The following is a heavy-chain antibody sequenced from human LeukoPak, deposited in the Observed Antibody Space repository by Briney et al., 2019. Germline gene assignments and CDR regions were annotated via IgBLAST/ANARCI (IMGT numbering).Heavy chain of an antibody. CDR1: GFIFSTYA. Sequence: GGSLRLSCAASGFIFSTYALSWVRQAPGKGLEWVSATSGNGVKTYYADSVKGRFTISRDNSKNTLYLQMNSLRAEDTAVYHCAKGALGYCSGGSCYFDYWGQGILVTVSS. J-gene: IGHJ4*02. CDR2: TSGNGVKT. V-gene: IGHV3-23*01. D-gene: IGHD2-15*01. CDR3: AKGALGYCSGGSCYFDY.